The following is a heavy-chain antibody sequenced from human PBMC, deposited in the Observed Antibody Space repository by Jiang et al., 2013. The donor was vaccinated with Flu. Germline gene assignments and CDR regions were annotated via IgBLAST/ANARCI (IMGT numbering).Heavy chain of an antibody. CDR2: IDPSGGST. CDR3: ARDDSSSYPI. J-gene: IGHJ3*02. CDR1: GYYFTSYY. D-gene: IGHD3-22*01. V-gene: IGHV1-46*01. Sequence: GAEVKKPGASVKVSCKASGYYFTSYYMHWVRQAPGQGLEWMGMIDPSGGSTGYAQKFRGRVTMTRDTSTSTVYMELSSLRSDDTAVYYCARDDSSSYPIWGQGTMVTVSS.